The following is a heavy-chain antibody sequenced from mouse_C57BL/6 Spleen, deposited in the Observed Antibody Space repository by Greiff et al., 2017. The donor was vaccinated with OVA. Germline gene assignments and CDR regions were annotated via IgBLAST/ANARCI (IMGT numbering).Heavy chain of an antibody. Sequence: EVKLVESGGDLVKPGGSLKPSCAASGFTFSSYGMSWVRQTPDKRLEWVATISSGGSYTSYPDSVQGRFTISRYNAKNTLYLQMSSLKSEDTAMFYCARHDGNYGGRNAMDYWGQGTSVTVSS. J-gene: IGHJ4*01. CDR3: ARHDGNYGGRNAMDY. CDR2: ISSGGSYT. V-gene: IGHV5-6*01. CDR1: GFTFSSYG. D-gene: IGHD2-1*01.